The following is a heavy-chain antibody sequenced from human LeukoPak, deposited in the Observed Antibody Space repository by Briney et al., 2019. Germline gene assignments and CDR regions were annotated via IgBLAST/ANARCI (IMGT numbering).Heavy chain of an antibody. J-gene: IGHJ5*02. CDR1: GYTFTSYG. Sequence: ASVKVSCKASGYTFTSYGISWVRQAPGQGLEWMGWISAYNGNTNYAQKLQGRVTMTTDTSTSTAYMELRSLRSDDTAVYYCARWGGGMTTVTIINWFDPWGQGTLVTVSS. CDR3: ARWGGGMTTVTIINWFDP. V-gene: IGHV1-18*01. CDR2: ISAYNGNT. D-gene: IGHD4-17*01.